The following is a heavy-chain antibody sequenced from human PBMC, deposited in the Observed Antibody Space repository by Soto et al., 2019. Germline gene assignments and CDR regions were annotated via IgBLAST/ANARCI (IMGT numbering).Heavy chain of an antibody. CDR3: ARITISPGYYYDD. CDR2: TKRDGSEK. CDR1: GFTFSSFW. J-gene: IGHJ4*02. D-gene: IGHD3-22*01. Sequence: EVQLVESGGGLVQPGGSLTLSCAASGFTFSSFWMGWVRQAPGKGLEWVANTKRDGSEKYYVDSVKGRFTISRDNADNSLYLQMNSLRAEDTAVYYCARITISPGYYYDDWGRGTLVTVSS. V-gene: IGHV3-7*01.